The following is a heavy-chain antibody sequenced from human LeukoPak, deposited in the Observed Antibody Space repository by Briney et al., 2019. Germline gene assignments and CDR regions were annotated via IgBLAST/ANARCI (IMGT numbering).Heavy chain of an antibody. D-gene: IGHD6-19*01. V-gene: IGHV4-4*07. CDR1: GGSISSYH. CDR2: IYTSGST. Sequence: SETLSLTCTVSGGSISSYHWSWIRQPAGKGLEWIGRIYTSGSTNYNPSLKSRVTMSVDTSKNQFSLKLSSVTAADTAVYYCPRDAPSSGWYVPGFDPWGQGTLVTVSS. CDR3: PRDAPSSGWYVPGFDP. J-gene: IGHJ5*02.